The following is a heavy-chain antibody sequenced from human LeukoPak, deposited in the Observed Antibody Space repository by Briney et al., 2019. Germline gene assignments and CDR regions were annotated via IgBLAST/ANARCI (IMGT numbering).Heavy chain of an antibody. D-gene: IGHD3-16*01. CDR3: AKLIATFRGGIDY. CDR1: GFTFSNFW. V-gene: IGHV3-23*01. J-gene: IGHJ4*02. CDR2: ISGSGGST. Sequence: PGGSLRLSCAASGFTFSNFWMSWVRQAPGKGLEWVSGISGSGGSTFYADSVKGRFTISRDNSKSTLFLQMNSLRAEDTAIYYCAKLIATFRGGIDYWGQGTLVTVSS.